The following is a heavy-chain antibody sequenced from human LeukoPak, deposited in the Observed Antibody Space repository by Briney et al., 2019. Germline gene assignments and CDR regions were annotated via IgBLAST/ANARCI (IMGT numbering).Heavy chain of an antibody. J-gene: IGHJ4*02. Sequence: GGSLRLSCAASVFTFSNYAMSWVRQAPGKGLEWVSSISGGSTYYADSVKGRFTISRDYSKNTLFLQMNSLRAEDTAVYYCAKGVSSLAFSFDYWGQGTLVTVSS. CDR1: VFTFSNYA. CDR2: ISGGST. D-gene: IGHD6-13*01. CDR3: AKGVSSLAFSFDY. V-gene: IGHV3-23*01.